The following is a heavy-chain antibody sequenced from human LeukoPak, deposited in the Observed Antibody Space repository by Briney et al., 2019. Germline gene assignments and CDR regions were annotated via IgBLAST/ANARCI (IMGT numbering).Heavy chain of an antibody. V-gene: IGHV4-59*01. D-gene: IGHD3-10*01. CDR1: GGSFSGYY. Sequence: SETLSLTCAVYGGSFSGYYWSWIRQPPGKGLEWIGYIYYSGSTNYNPSLKSRVTISVDTSKNQFSLKLSSVTAADTAVYYCAREARYYDSGSYDYWGQGTLVTVSS. CDR3: AREARYYDSGSYDY. CDR2: IYYSGST. J-gene: IGHJ4*02.